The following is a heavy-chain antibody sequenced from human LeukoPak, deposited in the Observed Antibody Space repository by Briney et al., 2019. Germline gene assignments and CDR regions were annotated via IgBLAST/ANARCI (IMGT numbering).Heavy chain of an antibody. CDR3: ASRRRDVYYRAFDI. CDR1: GGSISSSSYY. CDR2: IYYSGST. D-gene: IGHD5-24*01. J-gene: IGHJ3*02. V-gene: IGHV4-39*07. Sequence: SETLSLTCTVSGGSISSSSYYWGWIRQPPGKGLEWIGSIYYSGSTYYNPSLKSRVTISVDTSKNQFSLKLSSVTAADTAVYYCASRRRDVYYRAFDIWGQGTMVTVSS.